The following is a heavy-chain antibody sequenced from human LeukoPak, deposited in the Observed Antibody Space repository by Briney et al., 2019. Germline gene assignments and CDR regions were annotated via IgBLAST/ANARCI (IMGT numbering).Heavy chain of an antibody. CDR3: GRDPNGDYVGAFEF. J-gene: IGHJ3*01. D-gene: IGHD4-17*01. CDR1: EFTLAAYA. CDR2: IGGSGTYA. Sequence: GGSLRLSCVASEFTLAAYAMTWVRLTPGKGLEWVSSIGGSGTYANYADSVRGRFTISRDNSRNTLYLQMNSLRAEDTAVYYCGRDPNGDYVGAFEFWGQGTLVSVSS. V-gene: IGHV3-23*01.